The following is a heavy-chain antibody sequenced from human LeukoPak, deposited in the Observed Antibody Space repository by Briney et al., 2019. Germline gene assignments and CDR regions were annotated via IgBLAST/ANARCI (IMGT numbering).Heavy chain of an antibody. J-gene: IGHJ6*03. V-gene: IGHV4-61*02. Sequence: PSETLSLTCTVSGGSISSGSYYWSWIRQPAGKGLEWIGRIYTSGSTNYNPSLKSRVTISVDTSKNQFSLKLSSVTAADTAVYYCARGANGFTYYYYYYMDVWGKGTTVTVSS. CDR2: IYTSGST. CDR3: ARGANGFTYYYYYYMDV. D-gene: IGHD2-8*01. CDR1: GGSISSGSYY.